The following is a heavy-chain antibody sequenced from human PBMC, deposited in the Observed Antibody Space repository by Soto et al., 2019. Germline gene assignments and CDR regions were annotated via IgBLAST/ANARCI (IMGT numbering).Heavy chain of an antibody. CDR1: GGTFSNYG. CDR2: IIPMFGTA. CDR3: ARDRTSTLVDRYYSMDV. D-gene: IGHD1-26*01. V-gene: IGHV1-69*01. Sequence: QVQLVQSGAEVKKPGSSVKVSCKASGGTFSNYGISWVRQAPGQGLEWMGGIIPMFGTANYAQKFKGRVTITADASPSPAYMKLSSLRSEDTAVYYCARDRTSTLVDRYYSMDVWGQGTTVTVSS. J-gene: IGHJ6*02.